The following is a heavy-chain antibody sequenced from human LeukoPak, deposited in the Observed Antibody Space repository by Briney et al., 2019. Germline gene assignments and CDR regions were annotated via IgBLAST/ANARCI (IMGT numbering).Heavy chain of an antibody. Sequence: ASVKVSCKASGYTFTSYYMHWVRQAPGQGLEWMGIIDPSGGSTSYAQKFQGRVTMTRDTSTSTVYMELSSLRSEDTAVYYCARDRGIAAADIWGQGTMVTVSS. J-gene: IGHJ3*02. CDR2: IDPSGGST. CDR3: ARDRGIAAADI. CDR1: GYTFTSYY. V-gene: IGHV1-46*01. D-gene: IGHD6-13*01.